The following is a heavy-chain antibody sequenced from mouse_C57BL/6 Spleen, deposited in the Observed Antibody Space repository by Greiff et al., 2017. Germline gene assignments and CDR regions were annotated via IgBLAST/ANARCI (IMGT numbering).Heavy chain of an antibody. Sequence: EVKVVESGGGLVQSGRSLRLSCATSGFTFSDFYMEWVRQAPGKGLEWIAASRNKANDYTTEYSASVKGRFIVSRDTSQSILYLQMNALRAEDTAIYYCARDGTGAMDYWGQGTSVTVSS. CDR3: ARDGTGAMDY. CDR2: SRNKANDYTT. J-gene: IGHJ4*01. CDR1: GFTFSDFY. V-gene: IGHV7-1*01. D-gene: IGHD3-3*01.